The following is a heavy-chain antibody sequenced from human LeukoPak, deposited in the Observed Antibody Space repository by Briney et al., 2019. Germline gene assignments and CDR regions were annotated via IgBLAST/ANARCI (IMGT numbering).Heavy chain of an antibody. CDR1: GFTFSSYG. V-gene: IGHV3-30*18. CDR3: AKIQQQLVIYYYGMDV. CDR2: ISYDGSNK. D-gene: IGHD6-13*01. J-gene: IGHJ6*02. Sequence: GGSLRLSCAASGFTFSSYGMHWVRQAPGKGLEWVAVISYDGSNKYYADSVKGRFTISRDNSKNTLYLQMNSLRAEDTAVYYCAKIQQQLVIYYYGMDVWGQGTTVTVSS.